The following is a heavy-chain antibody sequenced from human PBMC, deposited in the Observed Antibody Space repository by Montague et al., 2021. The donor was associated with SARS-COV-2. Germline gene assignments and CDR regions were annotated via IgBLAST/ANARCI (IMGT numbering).Heavy chain of an antibody. D-gene: IGHD2-15*01. CDR1: GGSISSYY. J-gene: IGHJ4*02. Sequence: SETLSLTCTVSGGSISSYYWGWIRQPPGKGLEWIGSIYYSGSTYYNPPLKSRVTISVDTSKNQFSLKLSSVTAADTAVYYCARQHAGYCSGGSCYWGAYFDYWGQGTLVTVSS. V-gene: IGHV4-39*01. CDR2: IYYSGST. CDR3: ARQHAGYCSGGSCYWGAYFDY.